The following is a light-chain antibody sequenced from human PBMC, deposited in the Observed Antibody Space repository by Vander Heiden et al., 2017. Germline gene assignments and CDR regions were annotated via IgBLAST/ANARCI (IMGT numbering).Light chain of an antibody. CDR2: ENI. CDR3: ATWDASLSAWV. Sequence: QSVLTQPPSVSAAPGQKVTIPCSGGSSNIGYNSVSWYQHLPGTAPKLLVYENIKRPSGIPDRFSGSKSGTSATLGITGLQTGDEADYYCATWDASLSAWVFGGGTKLTVL. CDR1: SSNIGYNS. V-gene: IGLV1-51*02. J-gene: IGLJ3*02.